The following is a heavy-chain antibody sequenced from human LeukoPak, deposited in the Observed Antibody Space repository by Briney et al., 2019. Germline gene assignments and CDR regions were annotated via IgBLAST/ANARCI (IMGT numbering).Heavy chain of an antibody. CDR2: IFHTGST. J-gene: IGHJ5*02. CDR1: GDSISSGAYS. V-gene: IGHV4-30-2*01. Sequence: SQTLSLTCVVSGDSISSGAYSWSCIRQPPGKGLKWIGYIFHTGSTFYNPSLKSRVTISVDNSKNQFSLRLSSVTAADTAVYYCARELWFANAPGSWLDPWGQGTLVTVSS. D-gene: IGHD3-10*01. CDR3: ARELWFANAPGSWLDP.